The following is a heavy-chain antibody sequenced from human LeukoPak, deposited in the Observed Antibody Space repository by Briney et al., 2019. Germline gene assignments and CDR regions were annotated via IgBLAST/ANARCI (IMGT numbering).Heavy chain of an antibody. Sequence: GGSLRLSCAASGFTFNTYAIHWVRQAPGTGLEWVAVISNDGSGKYYADSVKGRFTISRDNSKSTLYLQMNSLRSEDTAVYYCAKDQSYFHPSAYQGPIDYWGQGTLVTVSS. CDR1: GFTFNTYA. D-gene: IGHD2/OR15-2a*01. CDR2: ISNDGSGK. J-gene: IGHJ4*02. V-gene: IGHV3-30*18. CDR3: AKDQSYFHPSAYQGPIDY.